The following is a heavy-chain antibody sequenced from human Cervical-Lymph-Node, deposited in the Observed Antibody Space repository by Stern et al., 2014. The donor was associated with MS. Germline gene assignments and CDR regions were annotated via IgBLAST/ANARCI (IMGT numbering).Heavy chain of an antibody. Sequence: VQLVESGGGLLQPGGSLRLSCAASGFTFSSYSMNWVRQPPGKGLEWVSYISDTRNTIYYADSVRGRFTISRDNAKNSLFLQMDSLRAEDTAVYYCARESAASTYAMDVWGQGTKVTVSS. D-gene: IGHD2-2*01. CDR3: ARESAASTYAMDV. CDR1: GFTFSSYS. V-gene: IGHV3-48*01. CDR2: ISDTRNTI. J-gene: IGHJ6*02.